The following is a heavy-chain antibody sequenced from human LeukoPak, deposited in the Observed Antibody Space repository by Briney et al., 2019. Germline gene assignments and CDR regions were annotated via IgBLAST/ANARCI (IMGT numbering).Heavy chain of an antibody. V-gene: IGHV3-48*01. D-gene: IGHD3-10*01. Sequence: GGSLRLSCAASGFTFSSYSMNWVRQAPGKGLEWVSYISSSSSTIYYADSVKGRFTISRDNAKNSLYLQMDSLRAEDTAVYYCAGDGVLLWFGTLHYWGQGTLVTVSS. CDR2: ISSSSSTI. J-gene: IGHJ4*02. CDR1: GFTFSSYS. CDR3: AGDGVLLWFGTLHY.